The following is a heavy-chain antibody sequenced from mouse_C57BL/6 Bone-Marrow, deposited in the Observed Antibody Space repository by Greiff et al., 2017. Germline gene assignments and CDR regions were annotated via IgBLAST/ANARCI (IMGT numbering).Heavy chain of an antibody. D-gene: IGHD2-4*01. CDR3: ARDYDYQAWFAY. J-gene: IGHJ3*01. CDR2: ISYDGSN. V-gene: IGHV3-6*01. CDR1: GYSITSGYY. Sequence: EVKLVESGPGLVKPSQSLSLTCSVTGYSITSGYYWNWIRQFPGNKLEWMGYISYDGSNNYNPSLKNRISITRDTSKNQFFLKLNSVTTEDTATYYCARDYDYQAWFAYGGQGTLVTVSA.